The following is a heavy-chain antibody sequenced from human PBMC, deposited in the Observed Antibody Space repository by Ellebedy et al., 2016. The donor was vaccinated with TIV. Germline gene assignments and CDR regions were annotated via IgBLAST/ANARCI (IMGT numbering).Heavy chain of an antibody. Sequence: ASVKVSCXASGYTFTSYAMHWVRQAPGQRLEWMGWINAGNGNTKYSQKFQGRVTITRDTSASTAYMELSSLRSEDTAVYYCARDREPGGYDVFDYWGQGTLVTVSS. J-gene: IGHJ4*02. CDR2: INAGNGNT. CDR3: ARDREPGGYDVFDY. V-gene: IGHV1-3*01. CDR1: GYTFTSYA. D-gene: IGHD5-12*01.